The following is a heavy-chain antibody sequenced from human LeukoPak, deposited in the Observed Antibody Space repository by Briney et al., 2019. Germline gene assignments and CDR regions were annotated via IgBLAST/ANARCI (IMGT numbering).Heavy chain of an antibody. CDR3: AREGSTGVDFDY. J-gene: IGHJ4*02. CDR1: GGSISSGGYY. Sequence: SQTLSLTCTVSGGSISSGGYYWSWIRQPPGKGLEWIGYIYHSGSTYYNPPLKSRVTISVDRSKNQFSLKLSSVTAADTAVYYCAREGSTGVDFDYWGQGTLVTVSS. V-gene: IGHV4-30-2*01. CDR2: IYHSGST. D-gene: IGHD7-27*01.